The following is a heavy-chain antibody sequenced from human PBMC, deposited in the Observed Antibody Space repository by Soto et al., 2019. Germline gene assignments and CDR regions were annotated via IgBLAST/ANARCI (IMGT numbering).Heavy chain of an antibody. CDR3: AKDSSRGRSGDYSMDV. CDR2: ISWGGGST. V-gene: IGHV3-43*01. CDR1: GFTFDDYT. D-gene: IGHD1-26*01. J-gene: IGHJ6*02. Sequence: DVQLVESGGVVVQPGGSLRLSCAASGFTFDDYTMHWVRHAPGKGLEWVFLISWGGGSTYYADSVKGRFTIYRDNNINSLYLQMNSLRTEDTALYYCAKDSSRGRSGDYSMDVWGQGTTVTVSS.